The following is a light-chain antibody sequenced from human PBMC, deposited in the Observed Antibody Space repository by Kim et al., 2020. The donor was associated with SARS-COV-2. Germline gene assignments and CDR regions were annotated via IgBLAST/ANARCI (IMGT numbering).Light chain of an antibody. Sequence: SYELTQPPSVSVAPGKTARITCGGDNIGTKNVHWYQQKPGQAPVLVIYDDSDRPSGIPERFSGSNSGNTATLTISRVEAGDEADYYCQVWDSRSHHYFFATGTKVTVL. V-gene: IGLV3-21*04. J-gene: IGLJ1*01. CDR1: NIGTKN. CDR3: QVWDSRSHHYF. CDR2: DDS.